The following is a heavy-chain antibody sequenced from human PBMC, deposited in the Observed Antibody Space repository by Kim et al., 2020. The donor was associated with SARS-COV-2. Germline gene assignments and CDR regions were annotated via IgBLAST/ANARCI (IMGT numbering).Heavy chain of an antibody. CDR1: GYSFTSYW. Sequence: GESLKISCKGSGYSFTSYWISWVRQMPGKGLEWMGRIDPSDSYTNYSPSLQGHVTISADKSISTAYLQWSSLKASDTAMYYCATFPGERYDILTGYYNRPSNYYYYYGMDVWGQGTTVTVSS. V-gene: IGHV5-10-1*01. CDR3: ATFPGERYDILTGYYNRPSNYYYYYGMDV. D-gene: IGHD3-9*01. CDR2: IDPSDSYT. J-gene: IGHJ6*02.